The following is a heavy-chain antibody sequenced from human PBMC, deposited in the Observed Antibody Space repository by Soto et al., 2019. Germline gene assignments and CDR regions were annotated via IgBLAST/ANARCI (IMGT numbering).Heavy chain of an antibody. D-gene: IGHD3-3*01. V-gene: IGHV3-23*01. Sequence: GGSLRLSCAASGFTFSTYAMSWVRQPPGKGLEWVSAISVSGGSTSYADSVKGRFTISRDNSKNTLNLQMDSLIAEDTAVYYCARPWYDFWSGYYTPFDSWGQGTLVTVSS. CDR3: ARPWYDFWSGYYTPFDS. CDR2: ISVSGGST. CDR1: GFTFSTYA. J-gene: IGHJ4*02.